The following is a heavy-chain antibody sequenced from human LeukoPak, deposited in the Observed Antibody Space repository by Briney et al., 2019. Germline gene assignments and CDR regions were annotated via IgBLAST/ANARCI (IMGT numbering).Heavy chain of an antibody. D-gene: IGHD2-15*01. CDR2: IYYSGST. Sequence: SETLSLTCTVSVGSISSYYCSWIRQPPGKVLEWIGYIYYSGSTNYNPSLKSQVTISVDTSKNQFSLKLSSVTAADTAVYYCARGGGYCSGGSCHIDYWGQGTLVTVSS. V-gene: IGHV4-59*01. CDR3: ARGGGYCSGGSCHIDY. J-gene: IGHJ4*02. CDR1: VGSISSYY.